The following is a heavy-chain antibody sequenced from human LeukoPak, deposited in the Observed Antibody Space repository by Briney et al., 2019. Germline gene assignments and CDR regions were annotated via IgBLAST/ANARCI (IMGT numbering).Heavy chain of an antibody. D-gene: IGHD5-18*01. Sequence: ASVKVSCKASGYTFTGYYMHWVRQAPGQGLEWMGRINPNSGGTNYAQKFQGRVTMTRDTSTSTVYMELSSLRSEDTAVYYCAREGLGYSYGIFDYWGQGTLVTVSS. CDR1: GYTFTGYY. CDR2: INPNSGGT. CDR3: AREGLGYSYGIFDY. V-gene: IGHV1-2*06. J-gene: IGHJ4*02.